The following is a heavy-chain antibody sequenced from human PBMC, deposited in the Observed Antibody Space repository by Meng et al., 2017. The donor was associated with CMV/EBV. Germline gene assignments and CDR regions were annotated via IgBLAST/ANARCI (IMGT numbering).Heavy chain of an antibody. J-gene: IGHJ5*02. CDR1: GGSFSGYY. CDR3: ARGITTLGWFDP. CDR2: INHSGST. D-gene: IGHD3-10*02. Sequence: LSCAVYGGSFSGYYWSWIRQPPGKGLEWIGEINHSGSTNYNPSLKSRVTISVDTSKNQFSLKLSSVTAADTAVYYCARGITTLGWFDPWGQGTLVTVSS. V-gene: IGHV4-34*01.